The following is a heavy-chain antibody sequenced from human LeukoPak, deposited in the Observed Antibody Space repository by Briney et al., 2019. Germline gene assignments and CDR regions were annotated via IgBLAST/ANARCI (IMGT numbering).Heavy chain of an antibody. Sequence: PGGSLRLSCAASGFTFSSYWMDWVRQAPGKGLVWVSRINSDGSDTTHADSVKGRFTISRDNAKNSLYLQMNSLRAEDTAVYYCARRGGLNQGSDYWGQGTLVTVSS. CDR3: ARRGGLNQGSDY. J-gene: IGHJ4*02. CDR1: GFTFSSYW. CDR2: INSDGSDT. V-gene: IGHV3-74*01. D-gene: IGHD3-16*01.